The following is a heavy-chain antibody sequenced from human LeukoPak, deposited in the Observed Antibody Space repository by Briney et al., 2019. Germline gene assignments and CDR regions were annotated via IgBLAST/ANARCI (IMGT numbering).Heavy chain of an antibody. Sequence: GESLRLSCAASGFTFSSYAMSWVRQAPGKGLEWVSSSGDNTRYADSVKGRFTISRDNSKNTLDLQMNGLRAEDTAVYYCAKSWRYYDSSNYYAFDIWGQGTMATVSS. J-gene: IGHJ3*02. D-gene: IGHD3-22*01. CDR1: GFTFSSYA. CDR3: AKSWRYYDSSNYYAFDI. CDR2: SGDNT. V-gene: IGHV3-23*01.